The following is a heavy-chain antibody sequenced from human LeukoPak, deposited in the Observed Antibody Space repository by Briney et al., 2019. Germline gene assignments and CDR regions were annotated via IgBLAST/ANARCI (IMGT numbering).Heavy chain of an antibody. CDR3: ARVKIWDTMVRGVPPGAFDI. D-gene: IGHD3-10*01. V-gene: IGHV1-2*02. J-gene: IGHJ3*02. CDR1: GYTFTGYY. Sequence: EASVKVSCKASGYTFTGYYMHWVRQAPGQGLEWMGWINPNSGGTNYAQKFQGRVTMTRDTSISTAYMELSRLRSDDTAVYYCARVKIWDTMVRGVPPGAFDIWGQGTMVTVSS. CDR2: INPNSGGT.